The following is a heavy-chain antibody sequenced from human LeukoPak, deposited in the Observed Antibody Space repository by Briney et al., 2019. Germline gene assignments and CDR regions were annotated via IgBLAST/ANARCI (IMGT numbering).Heavy chain of an antibody. CDR2: IYWDDDK. CDR3: AHSRRPQLWLVAGMRFDY. Sequence: SGPTLVKPPQTLTLTCTFSGFSLGTRGVGVGWIRQPPGKALEWLALIYWDDDKRYSPSLKGRLTITKDTSKNQVVLTMTNMDPVDTATYYCAHSRRPQLWLVAGMRFDYWGQGTLVTVSS. CDR1: GFSLGTRGVG. J-gene: IGHJ4*02. D-gene: IGHD5-18*01. V-gene: IGHV2-5*02.